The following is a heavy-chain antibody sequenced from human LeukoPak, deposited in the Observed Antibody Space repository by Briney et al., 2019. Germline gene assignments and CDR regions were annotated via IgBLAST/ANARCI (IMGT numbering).Heavy chain of an antibody. CDR1: GYTFTSYQ. Sequence: ASVEVSCKASGYTFTSYQINWVRQATGQGLEWMGWMNPDNGNTGFAQNFQGRVTMTRNISISTAYMALSSLRSGDTAVYYCARGHVLVPAATDYWGQGTLVTVSS. J-gene: IGHJ4*02. CDR2: MNPDNGNT. V-gene: IGHV1-8*01. CDR3: ARGHVLVPAATDY. D-gene: IGHD2-2*01.